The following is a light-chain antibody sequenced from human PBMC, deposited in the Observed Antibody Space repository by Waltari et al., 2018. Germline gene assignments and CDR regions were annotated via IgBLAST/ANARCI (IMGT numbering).Light chain of an antibody. J-gene: IGKJ1*01. Sequence: EIVLTQSPGSLSSSPGERVTLSCRASQSVSRALAWYQQKPGQAPRLLIFGASNRATVIPDRFSGSGSETDFSLTISRLKPEDFAVYYCQHYVRLPATFGRGTKVEIK. CDR2: GAS. V-gene: IGKV3-20*01. CDR1: QSVSRA. CDR3: QHYVRLPAT.